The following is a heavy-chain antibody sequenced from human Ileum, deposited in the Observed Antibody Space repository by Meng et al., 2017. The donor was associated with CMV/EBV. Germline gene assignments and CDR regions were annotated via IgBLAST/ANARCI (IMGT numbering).Heavy chain of an antibody. J-gene: IGHJ2*01. D-gene: IGHD1-1*01. CDR1: GFTFSNHD. CDR2: ISTAGDT. Sequence: GSLRLSCAASGFTFSNHDIHWVRQVTGEGLEWVTAISTAGDTYYSASGKGRFTISRENAKNSLYLQMNSLRAGDTAVYYCAREIEKPGNWYFDLWGRGILVTVSS. CDR3: AREIEKPGNWYFDL. V-gene: IGHV3-13*01.